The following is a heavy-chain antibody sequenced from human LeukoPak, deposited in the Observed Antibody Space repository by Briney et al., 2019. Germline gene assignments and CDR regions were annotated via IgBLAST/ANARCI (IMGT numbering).Heavy chain of an antibody. D-gene: IGHD3-22*01. CDR1: GYSFTSYW. Sequence: GESLKISCKGSGYSFTSYWIGWVRQLPGEGLEWMGIIYPGDTDTRYSPSFQGQVTISVDKSIRTAFLQWSSLKAADTAMYYCARPTSGYPSDAFDIWGQGTMVTVSS. J-gene: IGHJ3*02. CDR2: IYPGDTDT. CDR3: ARPTSGYPSDAFDI. V-gene: IGHV5-51*01.